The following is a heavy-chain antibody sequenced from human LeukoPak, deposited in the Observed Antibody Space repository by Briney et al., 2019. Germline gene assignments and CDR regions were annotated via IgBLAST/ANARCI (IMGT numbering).Heavy chain of an antibody. D-gene: IGHD6-13*01. V-gene: IGHV1-3*01. CDR3: ARARTGVAAAGDFDY. J-gene: IGHJ4*02. CDR2: INAGNGNT. Sequence: ASVTVSCKASGYTFTSYAMHWVRQAPGQRLEWMGWINAGNGNTKYSQTFQGRVTITRDTSASTAYMELSSLGSEDTAVYYCARARTGVAAAGDFDYWGQGTLVTVS. CDR1: GYTFTSYA.